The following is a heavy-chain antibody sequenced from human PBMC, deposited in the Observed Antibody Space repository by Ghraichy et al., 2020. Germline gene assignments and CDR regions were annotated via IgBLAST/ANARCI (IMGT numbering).Heavy chain of an antibody. CDR2: ISAYNGNT. V-gene: IGHV1-18*04. D-gene: IGHD3-16*02. Sequence: ASVKVSCKASGYTFTSYGISWVRQAPGQGLEWMGWISAYNGNTNYAQKFQGRVTMTTDTSTSTAYMELRSLRSDDTAVYYCARGRTFGGVIVGFDYWGQGTLVTVSS. J-gene: IGHJ4*02. CDR1: GYTFTSYG. CDR3: ARGRTFGGVIVGFDY.